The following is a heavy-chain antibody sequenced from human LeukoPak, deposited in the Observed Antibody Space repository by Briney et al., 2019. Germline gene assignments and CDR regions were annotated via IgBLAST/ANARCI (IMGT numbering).Heavy chain of an antibody. CDR2: LSGSGGTT. D-gene: IGHD3-3*01. V-gene: IGHV3-23*01. CDR3: AKGDDFWSGYSVSYYYYMDV. Sequence: GGSLRLSCAASGFTFSNYAMNWVRQAPGKGLEWVSALSGSGGTTYYADSVKGRFSISRDNSKNTLFPQVNSLRAEDTAVYYCAKGDDFWSGYSVSYYYYMDVWGKGTTVTVSS. J-gene: IGHJ6*03. CDR1: GFTFSNYA.